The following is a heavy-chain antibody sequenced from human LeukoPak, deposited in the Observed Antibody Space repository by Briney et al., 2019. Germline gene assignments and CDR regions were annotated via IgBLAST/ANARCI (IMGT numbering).Heavy chain of an antibody. CDR3: ARDAVGSNWFDP. V-gene: IGHV4-59*01. D-gene: IGHD1-26*01. CDR1: GGSISSYY. J-gene: IGHJ5*02. CDR2: IYYSGST. Sequence: PSETLSLTCTVSGGSISSYYWSWIRQPPGKGLEWIGYIYYSGSTNYNPSLKSRVTISVDTSKNQFSLKLSSVTAADTAVYYCARDAVGSNWFDPWGQGTLVTVSS.